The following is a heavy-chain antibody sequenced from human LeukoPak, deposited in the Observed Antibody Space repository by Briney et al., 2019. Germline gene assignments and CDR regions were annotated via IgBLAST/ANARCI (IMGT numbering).Heavy chain of an antibody. D-gene: IGHD3-3*01. V-gene: IGHV3-74*01. CDR2: IRGDGGTT. CDR3: ARGPVFLEWFGYFQH. CDR1: GFTFSSYW. J-gene: IGHJ1*01. Sequence: QPGGSLRLSCAASGFTFSSYWMHWVRQAPGKGVVWVSRIRGDGGTTSYADSVKGRFTISRDNAENTLYLQMSSLRAEDTAVYYCARGPVFLEWFGYFQHWGQGTLVTVSS.